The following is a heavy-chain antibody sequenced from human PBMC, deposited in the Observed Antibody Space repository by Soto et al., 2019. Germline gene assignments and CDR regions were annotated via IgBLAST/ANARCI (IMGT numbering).Heavy chain of an antibody. CDR3: AKVANYDFCSGYYDPPLHLDY. CDR2: ISGSGGST. V-gene: IGHV3-23*01. Sequence: EVQLLESGGGLVQPGGSLRLSCAASGFTFSSYAMSWVRQAPGKGLEWVSAISGSGGSTYYADSVKGRFTISRDNSKNTLYLQMNSLRAEDTAVYYCAKVANYDFCSGYYDPPLHLDYWGQGTLVTVSS. CDR1: GFTFSSYA. D-gene: IGHD3-3*01. J-gene: IGHJ4*02.